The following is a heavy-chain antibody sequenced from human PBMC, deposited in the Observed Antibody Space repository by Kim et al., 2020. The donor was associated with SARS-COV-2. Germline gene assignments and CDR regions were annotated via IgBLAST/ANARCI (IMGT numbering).Heavy chain of an antibody. Sequence: SETLSITCTVSGGSISSGGYYWSWIRQHPGKGLEWIGYIYYSGSTYYNPSLKSRVTISVDTSKNQFSLKLSSVTAADTAVYYCARVGGGGGYYLSYFDYWGQGTLVTVSS. CDR2: IYYSGST. D-gene: IGHD3-22*01. J-gene: IGHJ4*02. CDR1: GGSISSGGYY. V-gene: IGHV4-31*03. CDR3: ARVGGGGGYYLSYFDY.